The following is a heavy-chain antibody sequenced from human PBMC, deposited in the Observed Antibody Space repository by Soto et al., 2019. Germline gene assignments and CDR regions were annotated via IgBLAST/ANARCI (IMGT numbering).Heavy chain of an antibody. J-gene: IGHJ6*02. CDR3: ATGTYDFWSGYYWDHGWGPSDTYKDV. Sequence: ASVNVSFKASGYTFTSYDINWVRQATGQGLEWMGWMNPNSGNTGYAQKFQGRVTMTRDTSISTAYMELSRLRSDDTAVYYCATGTYDFWSGYYWDHGWGPSDTYKDVWGQWTTVTVSS. CDR2: MNPNSGNT. D-gene: IGHD3-3*01. CDR1: GYTFTSYD. V-gene: IGHV1-8*01.